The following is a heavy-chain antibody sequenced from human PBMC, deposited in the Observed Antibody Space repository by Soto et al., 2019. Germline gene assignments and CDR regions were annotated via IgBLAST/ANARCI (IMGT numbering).Heavy chain of an antibody. CDR2: ISSTGST. CDR3: ARGLVIRPYYYHGMDV. CDR1: GGSISSGDYF. J-gene: IGHJ6*02. Sequence: SETLSLTCTVSGGSISSGDYFWSWIRQSPGKGLEWIGYISSTGSTYYNPALKSRVSVSRDPSKNQFSLKLSSVTTTDTAVYYCARGLVIRPYYYHGMDVWGQGTTVPVSS. D-gene: IGHD3-9*01. V-gene: IGHV4-30-4*01.